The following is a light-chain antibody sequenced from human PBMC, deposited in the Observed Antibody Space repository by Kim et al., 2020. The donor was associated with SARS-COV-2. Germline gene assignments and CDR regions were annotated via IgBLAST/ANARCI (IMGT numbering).Light chain of an antibody. V-gene: IGKV1-8*01. CDR1: QGISSY. J-gene: IGKJ2*01. CDR2: AAS. CDR3: QQYYSYPYT. Sequence: AIRITQSPSSLSASTGDRVTITCRASQGISSYLAWYQQKPGKAPKLLIYAASTLQSGVPSRFSGSGSGTDFTLTISCLQSEDFATYYCQQYYSYPYTFGQGTKLYI.